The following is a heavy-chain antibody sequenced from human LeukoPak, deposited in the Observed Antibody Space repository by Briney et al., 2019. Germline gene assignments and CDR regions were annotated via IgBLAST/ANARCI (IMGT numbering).Heavy chain of an antibody. J-gene: IGHJ6*02. Sequence: GGSLRLSCAASGFTFSSYAMHWVRQAPGKGLEWVAVISYDGSNKYYADSVKGRFTISRDNAKNVLYLQMSSLRAEDTAVYYCAREIRETVVTRHYYYGIDVWGQGTTVTVSS. V-gene: IGHV3-30*14. CDR1: GFTFSSYA. CDR2: ISYDGSNK. CDR3: AREIRETVVTRHYYYGIDV. D-gene: IGHD2-15*01.